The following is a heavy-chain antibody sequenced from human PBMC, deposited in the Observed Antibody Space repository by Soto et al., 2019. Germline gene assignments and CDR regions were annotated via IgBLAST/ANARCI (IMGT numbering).Heavy chain of an antibody. V-gene: IGHV1-2*04. CDR3: ARDATVAGNDALDI. J-gene: IGHJ3*02. D-gene: IGHD6-19*01. CDR2: INPNSGGT. CDR1: GYTFTGYY. Sequence: QAQLVQSGAEVKKPRASVRVSCKASGYTFTGYYMHWVRQAPGQGLEWMGWINPNSGGTNYARKFQGWVTMTRATSISTAYMELSRLRSDDTAVYYCARDATVAGNDALDIWGQGTMVTVSS.